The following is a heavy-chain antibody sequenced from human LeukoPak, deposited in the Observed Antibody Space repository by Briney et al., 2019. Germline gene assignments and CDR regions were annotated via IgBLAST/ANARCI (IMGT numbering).Heavy chain of an antibody. CDR1: GGTFSSYA. J-gene: IGHJ4*02. CDR2: IIPIFGTA. D-gene: IGHD3-22*01. CDR3: ARTWYYYDSSGYYPDY. V-gene: IGHV1-69*13. Sequence: ASVKVSCKASGGTFSSYAISGVRQAPGQGLEWMGGIIPIFGTANYAQKFQGRVTITADESTSTAYMELSSLRSEDTAVYYCARTWYYYDSSGYYPDYWGQGTLVTVSS.